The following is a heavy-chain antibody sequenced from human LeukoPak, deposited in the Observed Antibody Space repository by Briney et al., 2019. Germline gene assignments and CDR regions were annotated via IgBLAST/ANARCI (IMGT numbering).Heavy chain of an antibody. Sequence: PGESLRLSCAASGFSFSSYEMIWVRQAPGKGLEWISYINSGSGTNIFYADSVKGRFTISRDNAKNSLYLQMNTLRAEDTAVYYCARDKDYSESGGHGDWGYYFDYWGQGALVTVSS. CDR2: INSGSGTNI. CDR3: ARDKDYSESGGHGDWGYYFDY. V-gene: IGHV3-48*03. D-gene: IGHD3-22*01. J-gene: IGHJ4*02. CDR1: GFSFSSYE.